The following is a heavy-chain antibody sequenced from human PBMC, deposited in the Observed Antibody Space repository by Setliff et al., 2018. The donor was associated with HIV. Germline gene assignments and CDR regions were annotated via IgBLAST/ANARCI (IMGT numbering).Heavy chain of an antibody. D-gene: IGHD4-17*01. Sequence: PGGSLRLSCSTSGFTFSNYAMHWVRQAPGKGLEYVSSISTNGDSTSYADSVKGRFTISRDNSKNTLYLQMNSLKTEDTAVYYCARASPLYGGHSFPDFWGQGTLVTVSS. J-gene: IGHJ4*02. CDR3: ARASPLYGGHSFPDF. CDR1: GFTFSNYA. CDR2: ISTNGDST. V-gene: IGHV3-64*04.